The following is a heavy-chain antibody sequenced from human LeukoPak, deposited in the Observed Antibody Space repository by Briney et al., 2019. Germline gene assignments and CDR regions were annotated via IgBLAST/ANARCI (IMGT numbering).Heavy chain of an antibody. Sequence: GGSLRLSCAISGFTFSDYYFSWIRQAPGKGLEWISYISSSGNVIYCADSVKGRFTISRDNAKNSLYLQMNSLRVEDTAVYYCARDTEDDDGSTTFDYWGQGTLVTVSS. D-gene: IGHD1-26*01. V-gene: IGHV3-11*01. CDR2: ISSSGNVI. CDR1: GFTFSDYY. J-gene: IGHJ4*02. CDR3: ARDTEDDDGSTTFDY.